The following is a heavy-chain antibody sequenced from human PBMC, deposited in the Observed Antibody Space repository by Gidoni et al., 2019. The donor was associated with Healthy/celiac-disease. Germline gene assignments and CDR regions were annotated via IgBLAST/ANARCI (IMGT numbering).Heavy chain of an antibody. J-gene: IGHJ4*02. Sequence: QVQLVESGGGVVQPGRSLRLSCAASGFTFSSYGMHWARQAPGKGLEWVAVIWYDGSNKYYADSVKGRFTISRDNSKNTLYLQMNSLRAEDTAVYYCARDLHIGPGTGPYYWGQGTLVTVSS. V-gene: IGHV3-33*01. D-gene: IGHD1-1*01. CDR2: IWYDGSNK. CDR1: GFTFSSYG. CDR3: ARDLHIGPGTGPYY.